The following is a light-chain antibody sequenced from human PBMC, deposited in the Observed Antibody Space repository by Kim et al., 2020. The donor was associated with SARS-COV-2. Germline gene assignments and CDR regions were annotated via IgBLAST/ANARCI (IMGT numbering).Light chain of an antibody. CDR1: SLRTYY. CDR3: YSRDISGNYLL. V-gene: IGLV3-19*01. CDR2: GEN. J-gene: IGLJ2*01. Sequence: SSELTQDPAVSVAPGQTVMITCQGDSLRTYYATWYQQKAGQAPILVMYGENNRPSGIPDRYSGSTSGNTASLTITGAQAEDEADYHCYSRDISGNYLLFG.